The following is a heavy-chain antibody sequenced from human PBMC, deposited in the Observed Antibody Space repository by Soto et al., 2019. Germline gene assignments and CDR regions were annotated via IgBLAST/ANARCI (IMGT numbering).Heavy chain of an antibody. V-gene: IGHV3-15*07. J-gene: IGHJ4*02. Sequence: GGSLRLSCAASGFTFSNAWMNWVRQAPGKGLEWVGRIKSKTDGGTTDYAAPVKGRFTISRDDSKNTLYLQMNSLKTEDTAVYYCTTQGGNSIFGVVTTTIYPFDYRGQRTLVTVSS. CDR1: GFTFSNAW. D-gene: IGHD3-3*01. CDR2: IKSKTDGGTT. CDR3: TTQGGNSIFGVVTTTIYPFDY.